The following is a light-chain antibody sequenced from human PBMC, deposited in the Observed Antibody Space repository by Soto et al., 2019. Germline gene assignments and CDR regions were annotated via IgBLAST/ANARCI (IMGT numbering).Light chain of an antibody. CDR3: QQYNDYTWT. CDR1: QSISSW. Sequence: DIQMTQSPSTLSASVGDRVTITCRASQSISSWLAWYQQKPGKAPKLLIYDVSSLESGVPSRFSGSGSGTEFTLTISSLQPDDFATYYCQQYNDYTWTFGQGTKVDI. CDR2: DVS. J-gene: IGKJ1*01. V-gene: IGKV1-5*01.